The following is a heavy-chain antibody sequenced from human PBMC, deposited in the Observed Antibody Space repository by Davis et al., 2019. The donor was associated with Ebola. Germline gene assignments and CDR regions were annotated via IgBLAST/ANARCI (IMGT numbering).Heavy chain of an antibody. CDR1: GGSISSSSYY. CDR3: ATNRGYELDY. J-gene: IGHJ4*02. Sequence: MPSETLSLTCTVSGGSISSSSYYWGWIRQPPGKGLEWIGSIYYSGSTYYNPSLKSRVTISVDTSKNQFSLKLSSVTAADTAVYYCATNRGYELDYWGQGTLVTVSS. D-gene: IGHD5-12*01. CDR2: IYYSGST. V-gene: IGHV4-39*01.